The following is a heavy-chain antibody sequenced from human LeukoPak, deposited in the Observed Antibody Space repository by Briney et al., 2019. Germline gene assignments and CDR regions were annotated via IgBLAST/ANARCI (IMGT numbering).Heavy chain of an antibody. CDR3: ARAWATDFDY. CDR1: RFTFTSYG. CDR2: ISSSTSYI. Sequence: GGSLRLSCAASRFTFTSYGMHWVRQAPGKGLEWVSSISSSTSYIYYADSVKGRFTISRDNAKNSLYLQMNSLRAEDTAVYYCARAWATDFDYWGQGTLVTVSS. D-gene: IGHD7-27*01. V-gene: IGHV3-21*01. J-gene: IGHJ4*02.